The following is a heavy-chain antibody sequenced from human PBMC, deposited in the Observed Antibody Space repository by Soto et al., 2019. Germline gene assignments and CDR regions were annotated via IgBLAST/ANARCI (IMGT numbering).Heavy chain of an antibody. CDR2: ISYDGSNK. Sequence: GGSLRLSCAASGFTFSSYAMHWVRQAPGKGLEWVAVISYDGSNKYYADSVKGRFTISRDNSKNTLYLQMNSLRAEDTAVYYCASWDSSGFYRWGQGTLVTVSS. J-gene: IGHJ4*02. V-gene: IGHV3-30-3*01. CDR3: ASWDSSGFYR. CDR1: GFTFSSYA. D-gene: IGHD6-19*01.